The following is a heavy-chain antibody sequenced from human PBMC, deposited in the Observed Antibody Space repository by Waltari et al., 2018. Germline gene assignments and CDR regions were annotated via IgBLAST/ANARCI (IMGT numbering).Heavy chain of an antibody. CDR1: GGSISSSRYY. CDR2: IYYSGST. V-gene: IGHV4-39*07. CDR3: ARKGSYSRRDFDY. J-gene: IGHJ4*02. Sequence: QLQLQESGPGLVKPSETLSLTCTVSGGSISSSRYYWGWIRQPPGKGLEWIGSIYYSGSTYYNPSLKSRVTISVETTKNQFCLKLRFVTAADTAVDYCARKGSYSRRDFDYWGQGTLVIVPS. D-gene: IGHD1-26*01.